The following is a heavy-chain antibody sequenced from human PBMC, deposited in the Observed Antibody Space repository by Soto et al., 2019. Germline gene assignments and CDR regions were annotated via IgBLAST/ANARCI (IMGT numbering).Heavy chain of an antibody. J-gene: IGHJ5*02. CDR2: IHYSGST. V-gene: IGHV4-61*01. Sequence: QVQLQESGPGLAKPSETLSLTCSVSGGSVRSDPYYWTWLRQPPGKGLEWIGYIHYSGSTNYNPSLKSRVTISVDMSKNQFSLRLSSVTAADTAVYHCAVDGNCRGGACQDWLDPWGQGTLVTVSS. D-gene: IGHD2-21*02. CDR3: AVDGNCRGGACQDWLDP. CDR1: GGSVRSDPYY.